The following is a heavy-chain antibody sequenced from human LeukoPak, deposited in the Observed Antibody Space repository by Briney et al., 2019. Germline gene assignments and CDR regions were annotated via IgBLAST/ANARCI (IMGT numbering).Heavy chain of an antibody. V-gene: IGHV4-30-4*01. D-gene: IGHD3-22*01. CDR1: GGSINRGDYY. Sequence: PSETQSLTCTVSGGSINRGDYYWSWIRQPPGKGLEWIAYMYYSGSTYYNPSLKSRVTMSADTSKNQLSLKLSSVTAADTAVYYCARPYYYDSRIDPWGQGILVTVSS. J-gene: IGHJ5*02. CDR3: ARPYYYDSRIDP. CDR2: MYYSGST.